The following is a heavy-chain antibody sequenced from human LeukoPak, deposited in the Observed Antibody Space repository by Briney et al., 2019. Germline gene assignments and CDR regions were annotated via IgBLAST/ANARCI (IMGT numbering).Heavy chain of an antibody. V-gene: IGHV4-39*01. J-gene: IGHJ6*03. CDR3: ARLYCGGDCYSRGYYYMDV. Sequence: SETLPLTCTVSGGSISSSSYYWGWIRQPPGKGLEWIGSIYYSGSTYYNPSLKSRVTISVDTSKNQFSLKLSSVTAADTAVYYCARLYCGGDCYSRGYYYMDVWGKGTTVTVSS. CDR1: GGSISSSSYY. CDR2: IYYSGST. D-gene: IGHD2-21*01.